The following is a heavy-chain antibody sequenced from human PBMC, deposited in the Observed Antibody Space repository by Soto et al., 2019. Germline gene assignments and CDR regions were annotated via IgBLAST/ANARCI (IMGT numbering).Heavy chain of an antibody. D-gene: IGHD6-19*01. CDR1: GFTFSSYS. Sequence: GGSLRLSCAASGFTFSSYSMNWVRQAPGKGLEWVSSISSSSSYIYYADSVKGRFTISRDNAKNSLYLQMNSLRAEDTAVYYCARDKHSSGTVDYWGQGTLVTVSS. V-gene: IGHV3-21*01. CDR3: ARDKHSSGTVDY. CDR2: ISSSSSYI. J-gene: IGHJ4*02.